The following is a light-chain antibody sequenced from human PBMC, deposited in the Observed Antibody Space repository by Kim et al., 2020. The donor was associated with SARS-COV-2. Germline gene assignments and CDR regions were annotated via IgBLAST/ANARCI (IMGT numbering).Light chain of an antibody. V-gene: IGLV2-14*03. Sequence: QSSTISCTGTSSDVGGYNYVSWYQQHPGKAPKIMIYDVNNRPSGVSNRFSGSKSGNTASLTISGLQDEDEADYYCSSYTSSSTLIFGGGTQLTVL. CDR3: SSYTSSSTLI. CDR1: SSDVGGYNY. J-gene: IGLJ2*01. CDR2: DVN.